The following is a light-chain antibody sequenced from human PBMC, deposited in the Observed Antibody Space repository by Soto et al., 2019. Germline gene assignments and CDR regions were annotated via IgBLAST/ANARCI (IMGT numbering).Light chain of an antibody. CDR3: QAYNSASRT. CDR1: QGISEY. J-gene: IGKJ1*01. V-gene: IGKV1-27*01. Sequence: DIPMTQSPTSLSASVGDRVTITCRASQGISEYLAWFQQKPGKVPQLLIYGASILDSGVPSRFSGRGAGTDFILTISSLHPEDAATYYCQAYNSASRTFGQGTKVEIK. CDR2: GAS.